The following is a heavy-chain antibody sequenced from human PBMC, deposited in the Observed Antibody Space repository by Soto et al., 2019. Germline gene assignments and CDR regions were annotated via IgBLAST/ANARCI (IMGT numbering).Heavy chain of an antibody. CDR3: AKGTTRRYSYYGMDV. J-gene: IGHJ6*02. D-gene: IGHD1-1*01. CDR2: ISYDGSNK. V-gene: IGHV3-30*18. CDR1: GFTFSSYG. Sequence: QVQLVESGGGVVQPGRSLRLSCAASGFTFSSYGMHWVRQAPGKGLEWVAVISYDGSNKYYADSVKGRFTISRDNSQNTLYLEMSSVRPEDTAVYYCAKGTTRRYSYYGMDVWGQGSTVTVSS.